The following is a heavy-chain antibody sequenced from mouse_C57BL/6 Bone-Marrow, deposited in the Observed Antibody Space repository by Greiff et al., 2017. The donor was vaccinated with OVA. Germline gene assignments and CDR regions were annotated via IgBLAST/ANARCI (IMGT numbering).Heavy chain of an antibody. CDR1: GFTFSSYA. CDR3: ARVPLASYAMDY. Sequence: EVHLVESGGGLVKPGGSLKLSCAASGFTFSSYAMSWVRQTPGKRLEWVATISACGSYTNYPENVKGRFTISRDNAKSNLYLQMSHLKSEDTAVYYGARVPLASYAMDYWGQGTSVTVSS. J-gene: IGHJ4*01. D-gene: IGHD6-1*01. V-gene: IGHV5-4*01. CDR2: ISACGSYT.